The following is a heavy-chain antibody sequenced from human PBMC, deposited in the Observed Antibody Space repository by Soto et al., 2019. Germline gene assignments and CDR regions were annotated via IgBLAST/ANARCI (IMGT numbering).Heavy chain of an antibody. D-gene: IGHD7-27*01. CDR3: ARTSVNWGSRGLVDY. CDR2: LYWDDDK. CDR1: GFSLSTSGVG. V-gene: IGHV2-5*02. J-gene: IGHJ4*02. Sequence: QITLKESGPTLVKPTQTLTLTCTFSGFSLSTSGVGVGWIRQPPGKALEWLAFLYWDDDKRYSPSLKSRLTITKDTSKNQVLLTMTIMDPVDTATYYCARTSVNWGSRGLVDYWGQGTLVTVAS.